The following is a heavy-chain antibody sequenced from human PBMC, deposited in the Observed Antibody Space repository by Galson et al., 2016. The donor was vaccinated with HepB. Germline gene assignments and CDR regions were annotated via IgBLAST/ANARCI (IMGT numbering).Heavy chain of an antibody. CDR1: GGSIRGYY. CDR3: ARVGPPHTRSWTYYFDY. J-gene: IGHJ4*02. Sequence: ETLSLTCSVSGGSIRGYYWGWIRQPPGKGLEWMGYVDYIGSTNYNPSLKNRVIMSIDTPKNRFSLSLRSVTAADTAVYFCARVGPPHTRSWTYYFDYWGQGSLVTVSS. CDR2: VDYIGST. V-gene: IGHV4-59*01. D-gene: IGHD6-13*01.